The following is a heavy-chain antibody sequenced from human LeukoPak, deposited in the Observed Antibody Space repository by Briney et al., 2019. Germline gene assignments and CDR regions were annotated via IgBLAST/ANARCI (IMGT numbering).Heavy chain of an antibody. Sequence: GGSLRLSCAASGFMFTTYAMSWVRQAPGKELEWGSFITGSGDNTYYADSVKGRFTISRDQSKNTLYLQMNSLRAEDTAIYYCAKALSRTAYSSYFDYWGQGTLVTVSS. CDR2: ITGSGDNT. J-gene: IGHJ4*02. CDR3: AKALSRTAYSSYFDY. CDR1: GFMFTTYA. V-gene: IGHV3-23*01. D-gene: IGHD3-9*01.